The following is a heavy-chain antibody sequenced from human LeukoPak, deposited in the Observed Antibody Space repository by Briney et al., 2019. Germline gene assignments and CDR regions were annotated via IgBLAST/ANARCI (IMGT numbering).Heavy chain of an antibody. CDR3: ARDLADDAFDI. J-gene: IGHJ3*02. CDR2: IIPIFGTA. CDR1: GGTFSSYA. V-gene: IGHV1-69*06. Sequence: GASVKVSCKASGGTFSSYAISRVRQAPGQGLEWMGGIIPIFGTANYAQKFQGRVTITADKSTSTAYMELSSLRSEDTAVYYCARDLADDAFDIWGQGTMVTVSS.